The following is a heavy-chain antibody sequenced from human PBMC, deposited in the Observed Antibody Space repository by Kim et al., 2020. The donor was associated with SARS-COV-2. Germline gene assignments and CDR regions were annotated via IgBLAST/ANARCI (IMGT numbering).Heavy chain of an antibody. V-gene: IGHV3-21*01. J-gene: IGHJ6*02. CDR2: ISSSSSYI. CDR1: GFTFSSYS. CDR3: ARGWAAAGTEDGMDV. D-gene: IGHD6-13*01. Sequence: GGSLRLSCAASGFTFSSYSMNWVRQAPGKGLEWVSSISSSSSYIYYADSVKGRFTISRDNAKNSLYLQMNSLRAEDTAVYYCARGWAAAGTEDGMDVWGQGTTGTVSS.